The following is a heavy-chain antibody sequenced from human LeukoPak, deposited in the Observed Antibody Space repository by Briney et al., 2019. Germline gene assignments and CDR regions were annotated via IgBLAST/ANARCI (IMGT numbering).Heavy chain of an antibody. D-gene: IGHD3-22*01. J-gene: IGHJ4*02. CDR3: ARDEDYYDSSGLFDY. CDR1: GGSISRGSYY. Sequence: SETLSLTCTVSGGSISRGSYYWGWLRQPAGKGLEWLGRIYTSGSTNYNPSLKSRVTMSVDTSKNQFSLKLSSVTAADTAVYYCARDEDYYDSSGLFDYWGQGTLVTVSS. CDR2: IYTSGST. V-gene: IGHV4-61*02.